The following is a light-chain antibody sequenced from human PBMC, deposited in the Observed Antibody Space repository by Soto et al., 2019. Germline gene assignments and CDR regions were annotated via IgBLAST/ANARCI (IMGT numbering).Light chain of an antibody. J-gene: IGLJ1*01. CDR2: RNN. CDR3: AAWDDSLSGYV. Sequence: QSVVAQPSSASGTPGQRVTISCSGSSSNIGSKYVYWYQQLPGTAPKLLIYRNNQRPSGVPDRFSGSKSGTSAALAISGLRSEDEAEYYCAAWDDSLSGYVFGAGTKVTVL. CDR1: SSNIGSKY. V-gene: IGLV1-47*01.